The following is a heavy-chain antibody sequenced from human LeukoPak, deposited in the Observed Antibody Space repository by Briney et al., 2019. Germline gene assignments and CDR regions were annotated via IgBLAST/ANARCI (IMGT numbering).Heavy chain of an antibody. CDR3: AREMDNYDSSGYYAY. V-gene: IGHV7-4-1*02. D-gene: IGHD3-22*01. CDR2: VNTNTGNP. CDR1: GYTFTTYA. J-gene: IGHJ4*02. Sequence: ASVKVSCKASGYTFTTYAMNWVRQALGQGLEWMGWVNTNTGNPTYAQGFTGRFVFSLDTSVNTAYLQISSLKAEDTAVYFCAREMDNYDSSGYYAYWGQGTLVTVSS.